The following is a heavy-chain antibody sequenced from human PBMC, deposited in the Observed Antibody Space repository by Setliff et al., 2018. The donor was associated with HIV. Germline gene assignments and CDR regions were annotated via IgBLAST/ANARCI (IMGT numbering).Heavy chain of an antibody. CDR2: VEPQHGET. V-gene: IGHV1-69-2*01. D-gene: IGHD4-17*01. J-gene: IGHJ6*03. CDR3: ARGTTATDPYYYMDV. CDR1: GYTFTDYY. Sequence: ASVKVSCKASGYTFTDYYMHWVQQAPGKGLEWIGRVEPQHGETIFAAKFQGRVTITADTSTDTAYMELSSLRSEDTAVYFCARGTTATDPYYYMDVWGKCTSVTVSS.